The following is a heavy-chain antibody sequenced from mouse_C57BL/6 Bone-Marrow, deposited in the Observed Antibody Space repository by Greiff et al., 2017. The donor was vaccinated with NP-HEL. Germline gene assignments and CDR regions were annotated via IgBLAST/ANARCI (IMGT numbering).Heavy chain of an antibody. D-gene: IGHD2-2*01. Sequence: QVQLQQPGAELVMPGASVKLSCKASGYTFTSYWMHWVKQRPGQGLEWIGEIDPSDSYTNYNQKFKGKSTLTVDKSSSTAYLQLSSLTSEDSAVYYCAREGLYYGYAWFAYWGQGTLVTGSA. CDR3: AREGLYYGYAWFAY. CDR1: GYTFTSYW. V-gene: IGHV1-69*01. J-gene: IGHJ3*01. CDR2: IDPSDSYT.